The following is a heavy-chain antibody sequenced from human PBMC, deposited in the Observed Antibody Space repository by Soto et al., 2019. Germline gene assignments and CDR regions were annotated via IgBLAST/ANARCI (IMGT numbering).Heavy chain of an antibody. Sequence: GESLKISCKGSGYSFTSYWIGWVRQMPGKGLEWMGIIYPGDSDTRYSPSFQGQVTISADKSISTAYLQWSSLKASDTAMYYCARRAEFWGSYYGSGHPPAGWFDPWGQGTLVTVSS. CDR3: ARRAEFWGSYYGSGHPPAGWFDP. CDR2: IYPGDSDT. J-gene: IGHJ5*02. D-gene: IGHD3-10*01. V-gene: IGHV5-51*01. CDR1: GYSFTSYW.